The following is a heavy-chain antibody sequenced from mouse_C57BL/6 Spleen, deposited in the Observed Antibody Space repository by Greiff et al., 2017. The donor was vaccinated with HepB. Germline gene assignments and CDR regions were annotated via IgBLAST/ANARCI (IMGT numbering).Heavy chain of an antibody. V-gene: IGHV1-15*01. Sequence: VKLQESGAELVRPGASVTLSCKASGYTFTDYEMHWVKQTPVHGLEWIGAIDPETGGTAYNQKFKGKAILTADKSSSTAYMELRSLTSEDSAVYYCTRGSPSYYGLDYWGQGTTLTVSS. D-gene: IGHD1-1*01. J-gene: IGHJ2*01. CDR3: TRGSPSYYGLDY. CDR2: IDPETGGT. CDR1: GYTFTDYE.